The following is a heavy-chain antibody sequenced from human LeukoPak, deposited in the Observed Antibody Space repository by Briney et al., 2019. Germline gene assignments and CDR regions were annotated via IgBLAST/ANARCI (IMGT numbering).Heavy chain of an antibody. CDR2: ISGSGDST. CDR3: ARSFWNDLEYYYNGLDV. Sequence: GGSLRLSCAGSGFTFSSYEMTWVRQAPGKGLEWVSAISGSGDSTYYADSVKGRLTISRDNSKNTLHLQMNSMRAEDTAVYYCARSFWNDLEYYYNGLDVWGQGTTVTVSS. CDR1: GFTFSSYE. J-gene: IGHJ6*02. D-gene: IGHD1-1*01. V-gene: IGHV3-23*01.